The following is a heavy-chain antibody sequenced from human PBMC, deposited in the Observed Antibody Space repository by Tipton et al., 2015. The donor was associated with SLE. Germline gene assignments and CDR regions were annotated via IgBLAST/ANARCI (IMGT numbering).Heavy chain of an antibody. CDR1: GVSISTYY. CDR2: IHISGSA. Sequence: LRLSCTVSGVSISTYYWSWIRQPAGKGLEWIGRIHISGSADYISSLKSRVSMSVDTSKNQFSLKLTSVTAADTAVYYCASGVISGWYDVDYWGQGSLVTVSS. CDR3: ASGVISGWYDVDY. D-gene: IGHD6-19*01. J-gene: IGHJ4*02. V-gene: IGHV4-4*07.